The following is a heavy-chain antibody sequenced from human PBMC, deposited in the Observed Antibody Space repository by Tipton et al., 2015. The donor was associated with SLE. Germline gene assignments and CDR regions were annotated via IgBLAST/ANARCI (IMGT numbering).Heavy chain of an antibody. Sequence: SLRLSCAASGFTFASYDMSWVRQAPGKGLEWVSVIYTGGTTYYADSVKGRFTVSRDNSNDTLYLQMNSLLSEDTALYYCARDRRKFSYGYEMDVWGQGTTVTVSS. V-gene: IGHV3-23*03. J-gene: IGHJ6*02. CDR3: ARDRRKFSYGYEMDV. D-gene: IGHD5-18*01. CDR2: IYTGGTT. CDR1: GFTFASYD.